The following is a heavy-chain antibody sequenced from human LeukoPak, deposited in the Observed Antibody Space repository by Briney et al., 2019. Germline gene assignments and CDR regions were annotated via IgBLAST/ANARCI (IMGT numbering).Heavy chain of an antibody. CDR2: LYSGGSA. V-gene: IGHV3-66*01. D-gene: IGHD3-9*01. CDR3: ARDRGIMTGCHDY. J-gene: IGHJ4*02. CDR1: GIIVSSNY. Sequence: GGSLRLSCAASGIIVSSNYMSWVRQAPGKGLEWVSVLYSGGSAYYADSVKGRFTISRDNSRNTLFLQMDSLRVEDTAVYYCARDRGIMTGCHDYWSQGTLVTVSS.